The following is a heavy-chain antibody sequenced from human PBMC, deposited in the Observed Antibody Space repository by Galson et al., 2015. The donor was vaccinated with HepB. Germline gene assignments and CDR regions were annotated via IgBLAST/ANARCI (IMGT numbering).Heavy chain of an antibody. Sequence: SVKVYCKVSGYTLTDFSMHWVRQAHGKGLEWMGGFDPEDGETIYAQKFQGRVTMTEDTSTDTAYMELSSLRSDDTAVYYCARASGYCSSTSCYSLYSWFDPWGQGTLVTVSS. V-gene: IGHV1-24*01. J-gene: IGHJ5*02. D-gene: IGHD2-2*02. CDR1: GYTLTDFS. CDR2: FDPEDGET. CDR3: ARASGYCSSTSCYSLYSWFDP.